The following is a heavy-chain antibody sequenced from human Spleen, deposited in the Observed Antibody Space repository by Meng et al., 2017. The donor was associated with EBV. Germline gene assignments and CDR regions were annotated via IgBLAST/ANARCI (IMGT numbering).Heavy chain of an antibody. CDR3: ASESGRGYTPDY. D-gene: IGHD3-10*01. Sequence: QVQLVQSGAEVKKPGASVKVSCKTSGYTFNGYDMYWVRQAPGQGLEWMGGLIPMLGAPNYAQKFQDRVTIIADKSTSIHYMELSSLRSDDTAVYYCASESGRGYTPDYWGRGTLVTVSS. CDR1: GYTFNGYD. V-gene: IGHV1-69*06. J-gene: IGHJ4*02. CDR2: LIPMLGAP.